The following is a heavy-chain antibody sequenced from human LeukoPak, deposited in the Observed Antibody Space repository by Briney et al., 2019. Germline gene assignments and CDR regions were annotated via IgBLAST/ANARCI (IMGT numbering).Heavy chain of an antibody. V-gene: IGHV1-2*02. J-gene: IGHJ4*02. CDR1: GYTFTDYY. CDR3: ARGRSDYYLDS. CDR2: IYPDSGGT. D-gene: IGHD3-10*01. Sequence: ASLKVSCKASGYTFTDYYMHWVRQAPGHGLEWMGWIYPDSGGTNYAQKFQGRVTMARDTSISTAYMGLSRLTSDDTAVYYCARGRSDYYLDSWGQGTLVTVSS.